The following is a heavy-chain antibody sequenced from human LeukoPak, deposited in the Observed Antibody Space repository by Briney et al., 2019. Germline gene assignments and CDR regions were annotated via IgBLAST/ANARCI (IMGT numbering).Heavy chain of an antibody. Sequence: PSETLSLTCAVYGGSFSGYYWSWIRQPPGKGLEWIGEINHSGSTNYNPSLKSRVTISVDTSKDQFSLKLSSVTAADTAVYYCARGLGNSSGGHHLNYWGQGTLVTVSS. CDR1: GGSFSGYY. D-gene: IGHD6-25*01. V-gene: IGHV4-34*01. J-gene: IGHJ4*02. CDR2: INHSGST. CDR3: ARGLGNSSGGHHLNY.